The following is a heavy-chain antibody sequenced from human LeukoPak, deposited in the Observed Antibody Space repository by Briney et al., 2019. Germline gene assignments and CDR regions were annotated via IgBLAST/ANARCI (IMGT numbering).Heavy chain of an antibody. CDR1: GFTFSSYS. Sequence: AGGSLRLSCAASGFTFSSYSMNWVRQAPGKGLEWVSSITTSSSYIYYADSVKGRFTISRDNAKNSLYLQMNSLRAEDTAVYYCARGVGSYDWNFDRPFDYWGQGTLVTVSS. CDR3: ARGVGSYDWNFDRPFDY. V-gene: IGHV3-21*01. D-gene: IGHD1-7*01. J-gene: IGHJ4*02. CDR2: ITTSSSYI.